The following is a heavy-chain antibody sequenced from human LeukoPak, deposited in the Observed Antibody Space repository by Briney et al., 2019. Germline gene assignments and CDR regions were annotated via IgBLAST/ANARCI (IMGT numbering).Heavy chain of an antibody. CDR1: GYSFTSYW. CDR3: ARHSITMIVAFDY. V-gene: IGHV5-51*01. CDR2: IYPGDSDT. Sequence: GESLKISCKGSGYSFTSYWIGWVRQMPGKGLEWMGIIYPGDSDTSYSPSFQGQVTIPADKSISIAYLQWSSLKASDTAMYYYARHSITMIVAFDYWGQGTLVTVSS. D-gene: IGHD3-22*01. J-gene: IGHJ4*02.